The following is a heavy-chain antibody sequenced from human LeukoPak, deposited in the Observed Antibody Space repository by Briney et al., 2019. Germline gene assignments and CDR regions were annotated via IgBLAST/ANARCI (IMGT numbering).Heavy chain of an antibody. D-gene: IGHD3-22*01. J-gene: IGHJ5*02. CDR2: IIPILGIA. Sequence: SVKVSCKASGGTFSRYTISWVRQAPGQGLEWMGRIIPILGIANYAQKFQGRVTITADKSTSTAYMELSSLRSEDTAVYYCTYYYDSSGYYGGFDPWGQGTLVTVSS. CDR3: TYYYDSSGYYGGFDP. V-gene: IGHV1-69*02. CDR1: GGTFSRYT.